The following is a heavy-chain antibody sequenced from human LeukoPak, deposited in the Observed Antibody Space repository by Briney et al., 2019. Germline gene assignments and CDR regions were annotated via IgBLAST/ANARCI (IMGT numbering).Heavy chain of an antibody. CDR1: GGSISSYY. D-gene: IGHD1-26*01. J-gene: IGHJ6*02. Sequence: SETLSLTCTVSGGSISSYYWSWIRQPPGKGLEWIGYIYYSGSTNYNPSLKSRVTISVDTSKNQFSLKLSSVTAADTAVYYCARGFWDSGSYSGMDVWGQGTTATVSS. CDR3: ARGFWDSGSYSGMDV. V-gene: IGHV4-59*01. CDR2: IYYSGST.